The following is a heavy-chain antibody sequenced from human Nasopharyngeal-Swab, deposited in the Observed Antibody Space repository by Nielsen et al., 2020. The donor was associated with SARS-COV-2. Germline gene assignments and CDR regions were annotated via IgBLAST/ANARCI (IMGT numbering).Heavy chain of an antibody. J-gene: IGHJ4*02. Sequence: GGSLRLSCSASGFTFSGSAMHWVLQASGKGLEWVGRIRSKANSYATAYAASVKGRFTISRDDSKNTSYLQMNSLKTEDTAVYYCTRPYSSGWYEYWGQGTLVTVSS. D-gene: IGHD6-19*01. CDR3: TRPYSSGWYEY. CDR1: GFTFSGSA. CDR2: IRSKANSYAT. V-gene: IGHV3-73*01.